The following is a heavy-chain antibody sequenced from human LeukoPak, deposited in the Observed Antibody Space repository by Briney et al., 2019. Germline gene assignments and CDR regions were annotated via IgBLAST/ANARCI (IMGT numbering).Heavy chain of an antibody. J-gene: IGHJ4*02. D-gene: IGHD4-17*01. CDR2: INHSGST. Sequence: TSETLSLTCAVYGGSFSGYYWSWIRQPPGKGLEWIGEINHSGSTNYNPSLKSRVTISVDTSKNQFSLKLSSVTAADTAVYYCARGGFYGDYGLDYWGQGTLVTVSS. CDR3: ARGGFYGDYGLDY. V-gene: IGHV4-34*01. CDR1: GGSFSGYY.